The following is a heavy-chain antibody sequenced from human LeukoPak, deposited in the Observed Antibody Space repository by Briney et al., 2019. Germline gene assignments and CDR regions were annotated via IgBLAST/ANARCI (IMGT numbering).Heavy chain of an antibody. CDR2: IYYSGST. V-gene: IGHV4-39*01. CDR3: ARRTLPRGSFDY. J-gene: IGHJ4*02. D-gene: IGHD3-10*01. CDR1: GGSISSSSYY. Sequence: PSETLSLTCTVSGGSISSSSYYWGWIRQPPGKGLEWIGSIYYSGSTYYNPSLKSRVTISVDTSKNQFSLKLSSVTAADTAVYYCARRTLPRGSFDYWGQGTLVTVSS.